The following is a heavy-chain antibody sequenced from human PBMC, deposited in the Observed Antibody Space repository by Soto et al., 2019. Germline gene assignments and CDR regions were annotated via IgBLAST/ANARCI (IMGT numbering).Heavy chain of an antibody. V-gene: IGHV4-31*03. CDR2: IYYNGDT. CDR1: GGSISSGARY. Sequence: PSETLSLTCTVSGGSISSGARYWTWVRQHPGKGLEWIGYIYYNGDTYYNPSLKSRVIISLDTSKNQFSLRLSSVTAADTAVYYCARDRVGVCFDYWGQENLVTVP. J-gene: IGHJ4*02. CDR3: ARDRVGVCFDY.